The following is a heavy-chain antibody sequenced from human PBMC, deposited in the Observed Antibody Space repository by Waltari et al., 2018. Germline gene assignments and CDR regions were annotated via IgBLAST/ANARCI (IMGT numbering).Heavy chain of an antibody. J-gene: IGHJ4*02. D-gene: IGHD6-6*01. CDR3: ARDQSIAAYDY. CDR2: ISSSGSTI. V-gene: IGHV3-48*03. Sequence: EVQLVESGGGLVQPGGSLRLSCAAYGFLFRSYEMNWVRQAPGKGLEWVSYISSSGSTIYYADSVKGRFTISRDNAKNSLYLQMNSLRAEDTGVYYCARDQSIAAYDYWGQGTLVTVSS. CDR1: GFLFRSYE.